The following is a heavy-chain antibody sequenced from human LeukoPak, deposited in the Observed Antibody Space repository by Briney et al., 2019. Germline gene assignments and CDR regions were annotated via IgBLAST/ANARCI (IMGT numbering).Heavy chain of an antibody. J-gene: IGHJ5*02. Sequence: SETLSLTCTVSGGSIGSGSYYWSWIRQPPGKGLEWIGYIYYSGSTNYNPSLKSRVTISVDTSKNQFSLKLSSVTAADAAVYYCARSHSSSLPFDPWGQGTLVTVSS. CDR3: ARSHSSSLPFDP. D-gene: IGHD6-6*01. V-gene: IGHV4-61*01. CDR2: IYYSGST. CDR1: GGSIGSGSYY.